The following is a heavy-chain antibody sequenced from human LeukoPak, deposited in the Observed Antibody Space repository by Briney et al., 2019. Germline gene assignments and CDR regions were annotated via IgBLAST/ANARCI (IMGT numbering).Heavy chain of an antibody. CDR3: TTGFQWLDDDFDF. J-gene: IGHJ3*01. Sequence: GESLKISCKGSGYSFTSYWIGWVRQMPGKGLEWMGIIYPIDSEARYSPSFQGQVTISADKSISTAYLQWSSLKASDTAMYYCTTGFQWLDDDFDFWGQGTRVTVSS. V-gene: IGHV5-51*01. CDR2: IYPIDSEA. CDR1: GYSFTSYW. D-gene: IGHD6-19*01.